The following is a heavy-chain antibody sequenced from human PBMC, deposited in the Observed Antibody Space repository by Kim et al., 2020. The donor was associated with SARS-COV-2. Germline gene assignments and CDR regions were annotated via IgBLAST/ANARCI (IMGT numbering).Heavy chain of an antibody. V-gene: IGHV4-39*01. CDR1: GGSISSSSYY. D-gene: IGHD6-19*01. J-gene: IGHJ1*01. CDR2: IYYSGST. CDR3: ARHGVASAVAETGTEYFQH. Sequence: SETLSLTCTVSGGSISSSSYYWGWIRQPPGKGLEWIGSIYYSGSTYYNPSLKSRVTISVDTSKNQFSLKLSSVTAADTAVYYCARHGVASAVAETGTEYFQHWGQGTLVTVSS.